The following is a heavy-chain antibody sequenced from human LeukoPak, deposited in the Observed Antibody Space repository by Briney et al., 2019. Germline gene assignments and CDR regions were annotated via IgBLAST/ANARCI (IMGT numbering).Heavy chain of an antibody. CDR2: IYYSGST. D-gene: IGHD1-26*01. Sequence: SETLSLTCTVSGGSISSYYWSWIRQPPGKGLEWIGYIYYSGSTNYNPSLKSRVTISVDTSKDQFSLKLSSVTAADTAVYYCARAPVVGATMLFYFDYWGQGTLVTVSS. CDR1: GGSISSYY. J-gene: IGHJ4*02. V-gene: IGHV4-59*01. CDR3: ARAPVVGATMLFYFDY.